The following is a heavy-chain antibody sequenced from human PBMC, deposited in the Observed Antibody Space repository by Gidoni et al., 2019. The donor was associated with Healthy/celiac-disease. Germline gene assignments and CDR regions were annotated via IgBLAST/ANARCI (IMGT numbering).Heavy chain of an antibody. J-gene: IGHJ4*02. D-gene: IGHD5-18*01. Sequence: QVQLQQWGAGLLKPSETLSLTCAVYGGSLSGYYWSWIRQPPGKGLEWIGEINHSGSTNYNPSLKSRVTISVDTSKNQFSLKLSSVTAADTAVYYCARDTAMDTGGFDYWGQGTLVTVSS. CDR2: INHSGST. CDR3: ARDTAMDTGGFDY. CDR1: GGSLSGYY. V-gene: IGHV4-34*01.